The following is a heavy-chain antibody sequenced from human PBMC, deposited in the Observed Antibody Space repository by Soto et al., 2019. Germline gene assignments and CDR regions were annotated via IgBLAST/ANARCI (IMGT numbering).Heavy chain of an antibody. CDR2: IHHSGSI. CDR1: GGSISSDYYH. V-gene: IGHV4-30-4*08. Sequence: NPSETLSITCTVSGGSISSDYYHWTWIRQSPGKGLEWIGYIHHSGSILYNPSLKSRVTISVDTSKNQFSLHLSSVTAADTAVYFCAREDDGGDSLDVWGQGTTVTVS. D-gene: IGHD2-21*02. CDR3: AREDDGGDSLDV. J-gene: IGHJ6*02.